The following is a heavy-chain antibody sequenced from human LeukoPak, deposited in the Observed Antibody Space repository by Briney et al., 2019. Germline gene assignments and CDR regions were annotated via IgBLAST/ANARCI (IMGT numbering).Heavy chain of an antibody. CDR2: IGTTGDP. D-gene: IGHD3-22*01. CDR1: GFTFSTYD. V-gene: IGHV3-13*05. CDR3: ARGGSGYRLGAFDI. J-gene: IGHJ3*02. Sequence: GGSLRLSCAASGFTFSTYDMHWVRQATGKGLEWVSGIGTTGDPYYPGSVGGRFTISRENAKSSLYLQMNGLRAGDTAVYYCARGGSGYRLGAFDIWGQGTMVTVSS.